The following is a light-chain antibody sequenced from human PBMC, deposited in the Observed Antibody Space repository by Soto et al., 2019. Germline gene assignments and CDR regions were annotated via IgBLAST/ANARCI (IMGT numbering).Light chain of an antibody. V-gene: IGKV3D-15*01. CDR2: GAS. J-gene: IGKJ4*01. CDR3: QQYNSWVT. Sequence: IVMTQSPDTLFVSPGETANVSCRASQNVGNNLAWYQQRPGQSPRLLLYGASTRASGIPPRFRGSGYGTDFTLNIKYLRAEDSGVYYCQQYNSWVTFGGGTRVEI. CDR1: QNVGNN.